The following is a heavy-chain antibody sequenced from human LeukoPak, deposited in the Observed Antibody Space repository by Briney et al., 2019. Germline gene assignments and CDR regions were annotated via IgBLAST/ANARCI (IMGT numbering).Heavy chain of an antibody. CDR1: GGPFSGYY. CDR2: INHSGST. CDR3: ARDGSSSWFWIFDY. J-gene: IGHJ4*02. D-gene: IGHD6-13*01. Sequence: SETLSLTCAVYGGPFSGYYWSWIRQPPGKGLEWIGEINHSGSTNYNPSLKSRVTISVDTSKNQFSLKLSSVTAADTAVYYCARDGSSSWFWIFDYWGQGTLVTVSS. V-gene: IGHV4-34*01.